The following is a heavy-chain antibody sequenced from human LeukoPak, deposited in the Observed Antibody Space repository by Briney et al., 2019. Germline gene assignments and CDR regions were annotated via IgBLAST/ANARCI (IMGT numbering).Heavy chain of an antibody. CDR1: GFTFSSYA. V-gene: IGHV3-23*01. CDR2: ISGSGGST. CDR3: AKDSIAAAATAEYFQH. D-gene: IGHD6-13*01. J-gene: IGHJ1*01. Sequence: PGGSLRLSCAASGFTFSSYAMSWVRQAPGKGLEWVSAISGSGGSTYYADSVKGRFTISRDNSKNTLYLQMNSLRAEDTAVYYCAKDSIAAAATAEYFQHWDQGTLVTVSS.